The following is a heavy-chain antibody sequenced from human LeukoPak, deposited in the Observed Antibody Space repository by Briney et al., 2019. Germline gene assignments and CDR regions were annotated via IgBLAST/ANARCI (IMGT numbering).Heavy chain of an antibody. Sequence: ASVKVSCKASGYTFTGCYMHWVRQAPGQGLEWMGWINPNSGGTNYAQKFQGRVTMTRDTSISTAYMELSRLRSDDTAVYYCARDIGIAAAGTTDYWGQGTLVTVSS. V-gene: IGHV1-2*02. CDR1: GYTFTGCY. D-gene: IGHD6-13*01. J-gene: IGHJ4*02. CDR2: INPNSGGT. CDR3: ARDIGIAAAGTTDY.